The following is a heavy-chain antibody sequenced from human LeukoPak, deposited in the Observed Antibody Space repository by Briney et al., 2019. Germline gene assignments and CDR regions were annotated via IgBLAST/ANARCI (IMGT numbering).Heavy chain of an antibody. CDR2: VYSCGST. D-gene: IGHD1-26*01. CDR1: RLTVSSNY. Sequence: PGGSLRLSCAASRLTVSSNYMSRFGQAPGKGLEWVSVVYSCGSTHYADSVKGGFTISRDNCKNPLYLHMNSLRAEDTAVDYCASAGSGSCYSGVDYWGQGTLGTVSS. V-gene: IGHV3-66*01. J-gene: IGHJ4*02. CDR3: ASAGSGSCYSGVDY.